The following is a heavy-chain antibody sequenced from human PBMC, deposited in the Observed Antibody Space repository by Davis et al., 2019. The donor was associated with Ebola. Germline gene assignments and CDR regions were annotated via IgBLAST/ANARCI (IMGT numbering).Heavy chain of an antibody. CDR2: ISSSSSYI. V-gene: IGHV3-21*01. J-gene: IGHJ6*02. CDR1: GFTFSSYS. CDR3: ARDQRPYYDFWSGYSHMDV. D-gene: IGHD3-3*01. Sequence: GESLKISCAASGFTFSSYSMNWVRQAPGKGLEWVSSISSSSSYIYYADSVKGRFTISRDNAKNSLYLQMNSLRAEDTAVYYCARDQRPYYDFWSGYSHMDVWGQGTTVTVSS.